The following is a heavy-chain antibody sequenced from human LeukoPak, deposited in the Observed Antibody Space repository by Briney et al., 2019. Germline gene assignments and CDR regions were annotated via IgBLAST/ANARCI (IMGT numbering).Heavy chain of an antibody. CDR2: ISSSSSTI. J-gene: IGHJ4*02. D-gene: IGHD4/OR15-4a*01. V-gene: IGHV3-48*01. Sequence: SGGSLRLSCAASGFTFSRYSMNWVRQAPGKGLEWVSYISSSSSTIYYADSVKGRFTISRDNSKNTLYLQMNSLRAEDTAVYYCARRAGAYSHPYDYWGQGTLVTVSS. CDR1: GFTFSRYS. CDR3: ARRAGAYSHPYDY.